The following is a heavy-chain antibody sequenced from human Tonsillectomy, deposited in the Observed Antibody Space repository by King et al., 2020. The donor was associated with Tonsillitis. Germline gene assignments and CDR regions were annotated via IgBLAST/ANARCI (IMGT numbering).Heavy chain of an antibody. CDR1: GFTFEDYG. D-gene: IGHD6-19*01. CDR3: ARRVAGSLNWYFDV. J-gene: IGHJ2*01. CDR2: LNWNDAST. Sequence: VQLVESGGRVVRPGGSLRLSCAASGFTFEDYGMSWVRQAPGKGLEWVSGLNWNDASTVYPDSVKGRFTTSRDNAKNSLSLQMNSLRLEDTALYYCARRVAGSLNWYFDVWGRGTVVTVSS. V-gene: IGHV3-20*04.